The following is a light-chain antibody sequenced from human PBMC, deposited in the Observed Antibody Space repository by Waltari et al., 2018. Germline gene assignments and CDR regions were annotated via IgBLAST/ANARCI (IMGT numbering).Light chain of an antibody. CDR3: QQSYSTLWT. CDR2: AAS. CDR1: QSISSY. Sequence: DIQMTQSPSSLSASVGERVTIPCRASQSISSYLNWYQQKPGKAPKLLIYAASSLQSGVPSRFSGSGSGTEFTLTISSLQPEDFATYYCQQSYSTLWTFGQETKVEIK. V-gene: IGKV1-39*01. J-gene: IGKJ1*01.